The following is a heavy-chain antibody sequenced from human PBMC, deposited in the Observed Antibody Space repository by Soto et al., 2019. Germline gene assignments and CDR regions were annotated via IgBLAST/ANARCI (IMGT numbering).Heavy chain of an antibody. V-gene: IGHV4-59*01. CDR3: AIVWDDHHRALHAFPGRGSFDL. Sequence: SETLSLTCTVSGGSISSYYWSWIRQPPGKGLEWIGYIYERGSTHYNPSLKSRVTISVDASQNQLSLKLSSVTAADTAVYYCAIVWDDHHRALHAFPGRGSFDL. J-gene: IGHJ2*01. D-gene: IGHD3-16*01. CDR2: IYERGST. CDR1: GGSISSYY.